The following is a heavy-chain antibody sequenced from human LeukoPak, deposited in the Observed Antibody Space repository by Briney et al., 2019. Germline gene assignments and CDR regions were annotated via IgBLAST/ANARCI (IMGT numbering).Heavy chain of an antibody. Sequence: ASVKVSCKASGYTFTSYDINWVRQATGQGLEWMGWMNPNSGNTGYAQKFQGRVTMTRNTSISTAYMELSSLRSEDTAVYYRARGTMVRGVIIPALVDYWGQGTLVTVSS. V-gene: IGHV1-8*01. D-gene: IGHD3-10*01. CDR3: ARGTMVRGVIIPALVDY. J-gene: IGHJ4*02. CDR2: MNPNSGNT. CDR1: GYTFTSYD.